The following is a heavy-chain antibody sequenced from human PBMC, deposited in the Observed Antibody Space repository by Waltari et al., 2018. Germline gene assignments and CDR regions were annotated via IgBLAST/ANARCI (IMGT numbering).Heavy chain of an antibody. CDR2: IYYSGST. V-gene: IGHV4-39*01. CDR3: ARHATDTAMADFDY. CDR1: GGSISSRRSP. Sequence: QLPLQESAPGLVKPSETLSLTCTVPGGSISSRRSPRGWIRQPPGKGLEWIGSIYYSGSTYYNPSLKSRVTISVDTSKNQFSLKLSSVTAADTAVYYCARHATDTAMADFDYWGQGTLVTVSS. D-gene: IGHD5-18*01. J-gene: IGHJ4*02.